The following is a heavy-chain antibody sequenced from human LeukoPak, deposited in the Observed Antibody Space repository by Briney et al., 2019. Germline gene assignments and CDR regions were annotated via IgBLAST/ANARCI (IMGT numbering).Heavy chain of an antibody. CDR3: TRDRESGSVVHYYYYMDV. D-gene: IGHD1-26*01. Sequence: PGGSLRLSCACSGFTLHSYWMSWVRQAPAKGLEWVANIKQDGREKDYLDAVKSQFTISQDNAKNSLYLQMNRLRAEDTAVYYGTRDRESGSVVHYYYYMDVWGKGTTVTVSS. V-gene: IGHV3-7*01. CDR1: GFTLHSYW. CDR2: IKQDGREK. J-gene: IGHJ6*03.